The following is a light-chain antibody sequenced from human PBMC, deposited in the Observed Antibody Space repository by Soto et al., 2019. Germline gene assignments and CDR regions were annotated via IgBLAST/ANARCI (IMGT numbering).Light chain of an antibody. Sequence: EIVLTQSPATLSLSPGEKATLSCRASQSVRSYLAWYQQKPGQAPRLLIYDASNSATGIPARFSGSGSGTVFTLTISSLAREDRSVYHCQQRTNWRLTFGGGTQVEIK. CDR2: DAS. J-gene: IGKJ4*01. CDR1: QSVRSY. CDR3: QQRTNWRLT. V-gene: IGKV3-11*01.